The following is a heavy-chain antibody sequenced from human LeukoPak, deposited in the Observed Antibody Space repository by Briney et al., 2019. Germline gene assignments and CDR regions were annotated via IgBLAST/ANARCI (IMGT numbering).Heavy chain of an antibody. V-gene: IGHV1-18*01. D-gene: IGHD3-22*01. CDR1: GYTFTSYG. Sequence: ASVKVSCKASGYTFTSYGISWVRQAPGQGLEWMGWISAYNGNTNYAQKLQGRVTMTTNTSTSTAYMELRSLRSVDTAVYYCARAWDYYDSSGYYPYYFDYWGQGTLVTVSS. CDR2: ISAYNGNT. J-gene: IGHJ4*02. CDR3: ARAWDYYDSSGYYPYYFDY.